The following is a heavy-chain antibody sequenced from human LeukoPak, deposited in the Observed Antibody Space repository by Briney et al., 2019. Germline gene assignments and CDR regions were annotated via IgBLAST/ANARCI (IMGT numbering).Heavy chain of an antibody. CDR3: ARRSAARDAFDI. D-gene: IGHD6-6*01. CDR2: ISSTSSHI. Sequence: PGGSLRLSCVASGFTFSSQTMNWVRQAPGKGLEWVSSISSTSSHIYYADSVKGRFTISRDNSKNTLYLQMNSLRAEDTAAYYCARRSAARDAFDIWGQGTMVTVSS. CDR1: GFTFSSQT. J-gene: IGHJ3*02. V-gene: IGHV3-21*01.